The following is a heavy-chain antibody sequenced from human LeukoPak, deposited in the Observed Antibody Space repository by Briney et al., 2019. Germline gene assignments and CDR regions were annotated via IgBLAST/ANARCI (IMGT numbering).Heavy chain of an antibody. Sequence: PSETLSLTCAVYGGSFSGYYWSWIRQPPGKGLEWIGEINHSGSTNYNPSLKSRVTMSVETSKNQFSLKLSSVTAADTAVYYCARDSASRYMDVWGKGTTVTISS. J-gene: IGHJ6*03. CDR1: GGSFSGYY. CDR3: ARDSASRYMDV. CDR2: INHSGST. V-gene: IGHV4-34*01. D-gene: IGHD2-21*01.